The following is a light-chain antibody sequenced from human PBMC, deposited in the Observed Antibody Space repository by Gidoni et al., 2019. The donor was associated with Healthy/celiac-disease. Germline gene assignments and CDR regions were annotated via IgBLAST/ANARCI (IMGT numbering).Light chain of an antibody. CDR2: QDS. J-gene: IGLJ2*01. Sequence: SYELTQPTSVSVSPGQTASITCSGVKLGDKYACWYQQKTGQSPVLVIYQDSKRPSGIPERFYGSNSGNTATLTISGTRAMDEADYYCQAWDSSTDVVFGGGTKLTVL. CDR3: QAWDSSTDVV. CDR1: KLGDKY. V-gene: IGLV3-1*01.